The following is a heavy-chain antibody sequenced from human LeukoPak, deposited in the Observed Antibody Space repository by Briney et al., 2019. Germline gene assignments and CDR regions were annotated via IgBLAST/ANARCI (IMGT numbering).Heavy chain of an antibody. V-gene: IGHV3-23*01. CDR2: ISRSGGST. D-gene: IGHD4-17*01. CDR3: AKTGSTVTALNWFDP. CDR1: GFTFSTNA. Sequence: PGGSLRLSCAASGFTFSTNAMSWVRQAPGKGLEWVSGISRSGGSTYYADSVKGRFTISRDNSKNTLYLQMNSLRGEDTAVYYRAKTGSTVTALNWFDPWGQGTLVTVSS. J-gene: IGHJ5*02.